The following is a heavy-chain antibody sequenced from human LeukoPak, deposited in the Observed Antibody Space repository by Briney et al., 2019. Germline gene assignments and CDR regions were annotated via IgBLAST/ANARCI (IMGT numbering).Heavy chain of an antibody. CDR2: VIPMLGVA. Sequence: ASVKVSCKASRGTFSSYEISWVRQAPGQGLEWMGRVIPMLGVASYAQRFQDRVTITADRSTSTAYMELNSLRSGDTAVYYCARGRATGYFDYWGQGTLVTVSS. CDR3: ARGRATGYFDY. V-gene: IGHV1-69*04. J-gene: IGHJ4*02. CDR1: RGTFSSYE.